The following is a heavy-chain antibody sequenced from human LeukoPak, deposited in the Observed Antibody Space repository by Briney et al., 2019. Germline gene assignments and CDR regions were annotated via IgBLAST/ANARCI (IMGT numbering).Heavy chain of an antibody. CDR2: LFGGGTI. D-gene: IGHD1-1*01. Sequence: GGSLRLSCAASGFTVSAYYMSWVRQAPGKGLEWVSVLFGGGTIYYADSVNGRFTISRDNSKNTLYLQLNSLRAEDTAVYYCARGPRVATYYYFDYWGQETLVTVSS. V-gene: IGHV3-53*01. CDR1: GFTVSAYY. J-gene: IGHJ4*02. CDR3: ARGPRVATYYYFDY.